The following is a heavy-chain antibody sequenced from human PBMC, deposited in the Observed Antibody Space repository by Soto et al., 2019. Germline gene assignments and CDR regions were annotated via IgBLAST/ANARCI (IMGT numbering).Heavy chain of an antibody. D-gene: IGHD1-26*01. Sequence: SQTLSLTCAISGDSVSSNSAALNWIRQSPSRGLEWLGRTYYRSKWYNDYAVSVKSRITINPDTSKNQFSLQLNSVTPEDTAVYYCARDPSGEGATTPGFDYWGQGTLVTVSS. CDR3: ARDPSGEGATTPGFDY. CDR1: GDSVSSNSAA. J-gene: IGHJ4*02. CDR2: TYYRSKWYN. V-gene: IGHV6-1*01.